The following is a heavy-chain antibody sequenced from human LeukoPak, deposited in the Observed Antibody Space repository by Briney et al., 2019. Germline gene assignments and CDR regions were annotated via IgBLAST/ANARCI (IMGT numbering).Heavy chain of an antibody. J-gene: IGHJ4*02. D-gene: IGHD6-13*01. CDR1: GFTVSNNY. Sequence: PGGSLRLSCAASGFTVSNNYMSWVRQAPGKGLEWVSVIYSGGSTYYADSVKGRFTISRDNSKNTLYLQMNSLRAEDTAVYYCAKVGVSGIAAAGYWGQGTLVTVSS. CDR2: IYSGGST. V-gene: IGHV3-53*01. CDR3: AKVGVSGIAAAGY.